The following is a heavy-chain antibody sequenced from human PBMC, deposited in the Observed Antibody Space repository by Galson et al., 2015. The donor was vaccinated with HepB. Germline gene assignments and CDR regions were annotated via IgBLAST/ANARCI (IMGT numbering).Heavy chain of an antibody. D-gene: IGHD2-2*01. J-gene: IGHJ6*02. Sequence: SLRLSCAASGFTFSSYAMHWVRQAPGKGLEWVAVISYDGSNKYYADSVKGRFTISRDNSKNTLYLRMNSLRAEDTAVYYCARDRLVPAAIWPSLYGMDVWGQGTTVTVSS. CDR2: ISYDGSNK. CDR3: ARDRLVPAAIWPSLYGMDV. CDR1: GFTFSSYA. V-gene: IGHV3-30-3*01.